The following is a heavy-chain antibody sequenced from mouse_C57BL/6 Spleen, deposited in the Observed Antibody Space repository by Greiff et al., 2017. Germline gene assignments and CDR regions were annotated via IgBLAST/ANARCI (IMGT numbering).Heavy chain of an antibody. CDR1: GYTFTDYE. CDR2: IDPETGGT. Sequence: QVQLQQSGAELVRPGASVTLSCKASGYTFTDYEMHWVKQTPVHGLEWIGAIDPETGGTAYNQKFKGKAILTADKSSSTAYMELRSLTSEDSAVYYCTRRGYYFDCWGQGTTLTVSS. CDR3: TRRGYYFDC. J-gene: IGHJ2*01. V-gene: IGHV1-15*01.